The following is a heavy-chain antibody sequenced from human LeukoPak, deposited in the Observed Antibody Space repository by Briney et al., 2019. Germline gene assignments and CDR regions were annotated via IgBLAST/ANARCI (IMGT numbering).Heavy chain of an antibody. V-gene: IGHV4-4*02. D-gene: IGHD3-9*01. J-gene: IGHJ4*02. CDR2: IYHSGST. CDR3: ASNNYDILTGYRLWGVFDY. CDR1: GGSISSSNW. Sequence: PSETLSLTCAVSGGSISSSNWWSWVRQPPGKGLEWIGEIYHSGSTNYNPSLKSRVTISVDKSKNQFSLKLSSVTAADTAVYYCASNNYDILTGYRLWGVFDYWGQGTLVTVSS.